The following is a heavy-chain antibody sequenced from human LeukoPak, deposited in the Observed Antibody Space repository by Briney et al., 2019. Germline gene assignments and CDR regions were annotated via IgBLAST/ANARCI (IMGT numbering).Heavy chain of an antibody. J-gene: IGHJ6*03. V-gene: IGHV4-4*09. CDR2: IYTSGST. D-gene: IGHD2-8*01. CDR3: ARGWSYYYYYMDV. Sequence: SGTLSLTCTVSGGSISSYYWSWIRQPPGKGLEWIGYIYTSGSTNYNPSLKSRVTISVDTSKNQFSLKLSSVTAADTAVYYCARGWSYYYYYMDVWGKGTTVTVSS. CDR1: GGSISSYY.